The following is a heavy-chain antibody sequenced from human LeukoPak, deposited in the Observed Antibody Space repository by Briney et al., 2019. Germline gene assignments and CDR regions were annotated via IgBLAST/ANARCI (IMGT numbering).Heavy chain of an antibody. D-gene: IGHD5-12*01. CDR1: GFTFTTYS. Sequence: NPGGSPRLSCATSGFTFTTYSMNWVRQAPGKGLEWVSSISGSSSYVYYADSVKGRFTIFRDNAHNSLHLQMNSLRAEDTAVYYCARDHYGGYDLDYWGQGTLVTVSS. CDR2: ISGSSSYV. CDR3: ARDHYGGYDLDY. V-gene: IGHV3-21*01. J-gene: IGHJ4*02.